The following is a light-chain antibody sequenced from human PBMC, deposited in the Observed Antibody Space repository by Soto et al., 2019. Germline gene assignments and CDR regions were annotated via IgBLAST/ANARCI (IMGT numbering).Light chain of an antibody. V-gene: IGKV1-5*01. CDR1: QSISSW. CDR2: DAS. J-gene: IGKJ5*01. Sequence: DIQMTQSPSTLSASVGDRVTITCRASQSISSWLAWYQQKPGKAPKLLIYDASSLESGVPSRFSGSGSGTEFTLTISSLQPDDFATYYCQQYYSFPTFGQGTRLEIK. CDR3: QQYYSFPT.